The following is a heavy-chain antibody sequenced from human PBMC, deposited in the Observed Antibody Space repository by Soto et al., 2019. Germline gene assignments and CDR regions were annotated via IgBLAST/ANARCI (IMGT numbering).Heavy chain of an antibody. D-gene: IGHD3-3*01. CDR1: GFTFSSYA. V-gene: IGHV3-23*01. CDR3: ARHPIGYIGNLEC. J-gene: IGHJ4*02. Sequence: DVQLLESGGGLVRPGGSLRLACAASGFTFSSYAMTWVRQAPGKGLEWVSSITGSGVYRYHTDSVQGRFTISRDNSKDTLYLQMNSLTAEDTAIYYCARHPIGYIGNLECWGQGTLVTVSS. CDR2: ITGSGVYR.